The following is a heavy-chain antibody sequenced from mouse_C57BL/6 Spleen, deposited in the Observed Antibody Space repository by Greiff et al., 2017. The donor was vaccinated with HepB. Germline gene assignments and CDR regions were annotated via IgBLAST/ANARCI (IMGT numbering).Heavy chain of an antibody. J-gene: IGHJ3*01. Sequence: EVKLVESGGGLVKPGGSLKLSCAASGFTFSDYGMHWVRQAPEKGLEWVAYISSGSSTIYYADTVKGRFTISRDNAKNTLFLQMTSLRSEGTAMYYCARDTYYGSSYFAYWGQGTLVTVSA. CDR2: ISSGSSTI. V-gene: IGHV5-17*01. D-gene: IGHD1-1*01. CDR1: GFTFSDYG. CDR3: ARDTYYGSSYFAY.